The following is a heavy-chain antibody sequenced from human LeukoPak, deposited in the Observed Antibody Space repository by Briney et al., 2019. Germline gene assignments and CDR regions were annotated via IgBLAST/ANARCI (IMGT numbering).Heavy chain of an antibody. J-gene: IGHJ4*02. CDR3: AKGGSSGWPRGTY. CDR1: GFTFSDYG. D-gene: IGHD6-19*01. V-gene: IGHV3-30*02. Sequence: PGGSLRLSCAASGFTFSDYGLHWVRQAPGEGLEWVAFIRYDGSYSYYADSVKDRFTISRDSSKNTLYLQMNSLRAEDTAVYYCAKGGSSGWPRGTYWGQGTLVTVSS. CDR2: IRYDGSYS.